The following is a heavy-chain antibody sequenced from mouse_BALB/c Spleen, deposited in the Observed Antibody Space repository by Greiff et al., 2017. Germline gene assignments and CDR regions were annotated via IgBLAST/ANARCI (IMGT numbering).Heavy chain of an antibody. V-gene: IGHV1-5*01. CDR1: GYTFTSYW. CDR3: TRPYGNYRYFDV. J-gene: IGHJ1*01. Sequence: EVQLQQSGTVLARPGASVKMSCKASGYTFTSYWMHWVKQRPGQGLEWIGAIYPGNSDTSYNQKFKGKAKLTAVTSTSTAYMELSSLTNEDSAVYYCTRPYGNYRYFDVWGAGTTVTVSS. CDR2: IYPGNSDT. D-gene: IGHD2-10*02.